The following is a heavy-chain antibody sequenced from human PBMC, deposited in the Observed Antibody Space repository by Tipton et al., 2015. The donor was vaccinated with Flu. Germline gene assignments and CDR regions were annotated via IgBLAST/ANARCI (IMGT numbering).Heavy chain of an antibody. CDR1: GGPITSGVDY. Sequence: TLSLTCTVSGGPITSGVDYWGWIRQPPGKGLEWIGSIYYSGSTYYNPSLKSRVTISVDTSKNQFSLKLRSVTAADTAVYYCARDTIFGVAHWGQGTLVTVSS. V-gene: IGHV4-39*07. D-gene: IGHD3-3*01. J-gene: IGHJ4*02. CDR2: IYYSGST. CDR3: ARDTIFGVAH.